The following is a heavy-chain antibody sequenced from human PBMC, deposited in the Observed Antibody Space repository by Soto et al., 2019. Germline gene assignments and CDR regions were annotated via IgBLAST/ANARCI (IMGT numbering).Heavy chain of an antibody. V-gene: IGHV3-72*01. CDR2: SRNKANSYTT. CDR1: GFTFSDHY. CDR3: VRLSHSGNYREYYFDY. Sequence: GGSLRLSCAASGFTFSDHYMDWVRQAPGKGLEWVGRSRNKANSYTTGYAASVKGRFTISRDDSKNSLYLQMNSLKTEDTAVYYCVRLSHSGNYREYYFDYWGQGSLVTVSS. J-gene: IGHJ4*02. D-gene: IGHD1-26*01.